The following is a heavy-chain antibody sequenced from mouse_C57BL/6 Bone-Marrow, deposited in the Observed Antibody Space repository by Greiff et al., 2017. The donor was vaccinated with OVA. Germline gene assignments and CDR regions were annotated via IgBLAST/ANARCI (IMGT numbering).Heavy chain of an antibody. Sequence: QVQLQQPGAELVKPGASVKLSCKASGYTFTSYWMHWVKQRPGQGLEWIGMLPPNSGSTNYNEKLKSKATLTVDKSSSTAYMQLSSLTSEDSAVYYCASYPAWFAYWGQGTLVTVSA. J-gene: IGHJ3*01. CDR1: GYTFTSYW. D-gene: IGHD5-1-1*01. CDR2: LPPNSGST. V-gene: IGHV1-64*01. CDR3: ASYPAWFAY.